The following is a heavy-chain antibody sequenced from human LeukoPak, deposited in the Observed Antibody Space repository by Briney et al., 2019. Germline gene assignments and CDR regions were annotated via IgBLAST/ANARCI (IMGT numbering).Heavy chain of an antibody. D-gene: IGHD3-10*01. Sequence: PSETLSLTCTVSGGSISSYYWSWIRQPAGKGLEWIGRIYTSGSTNYNPSLKSRVTISVDTSKNQFSLKLSSVTAADTAVYYCARTANYYNNYYFDYWGQGTLVTVSS. CDR2: IYTSGST. CDR3: ARTANYYNNYYFDY. J-gene: IGHJ4*02. V-gene: IGHV4-4*07. CDR1: GGSISSYY.